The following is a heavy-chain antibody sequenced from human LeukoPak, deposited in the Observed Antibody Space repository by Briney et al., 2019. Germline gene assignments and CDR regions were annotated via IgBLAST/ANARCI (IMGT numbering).Heavy chain of an antibody. CDR1: GYTFTSYY. V-gene: IGHV1-46*01. Sequence: ASVKVSCKASGYTFTSYYMHWVRQAPGQGLEWMGIINPSGGSTSYAQKFQGRVTMTRDTSTSTVYMELSSLRSEDTAVYYCAGEGCTNGVCYTHQYYFDYWGQGTLVTVSS. CDR2: INPSGGST. D-gene: IGHD2-8*01. J-gene: IGHJ4*02. CDR3: AGEGCTNGVCYTHQYYFDY.